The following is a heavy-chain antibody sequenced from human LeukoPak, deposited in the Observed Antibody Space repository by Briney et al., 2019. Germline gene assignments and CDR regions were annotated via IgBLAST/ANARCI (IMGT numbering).Heavy chain of an antibody. CDR2: IVVGSGNT. J-gene: IGHJ4*02. Sequence: SVKVSCKASGFTFTSSAVQWVRQASGQRLEWIGWIVVGSGNTNYAQKFQERVTITRDMSTSTAYMELSSLRSEDTAVYYCAADSMAGGSYQSFDYWGQGTLVTVSS. CDR1: GFTFTSSA. D-gene: IGHD3-16*01. CDR3: AADSMAGGSYQSFDY. V-gene: IGHV1-58*01.